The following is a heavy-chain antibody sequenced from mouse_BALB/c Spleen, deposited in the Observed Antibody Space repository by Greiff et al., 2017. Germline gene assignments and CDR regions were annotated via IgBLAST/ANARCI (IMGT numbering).Heavy chain of an antibody. V-gene: IGHV7-3*02. CDR3: ARDLDWDFDY. Sequence: EVKVEESGGGLVQPGGSLRLSCATSGFTFTDYYMSWVRQPPGKALEWLGFIRNKANGYTTEYSASVKGRFTISRDNSQSILYLQMNTLRAEDSATYYCARDLDWDFDYWGQGTTLTVSS. J-gene: IGHJ2*01. CDR1: GFTFTDYY. CDR2: IRNKANGYTT. D-gene: IGHD4-1*01.